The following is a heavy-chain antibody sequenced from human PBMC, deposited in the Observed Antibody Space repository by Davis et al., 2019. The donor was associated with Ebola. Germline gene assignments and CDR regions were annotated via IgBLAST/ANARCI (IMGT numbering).Heavy chain of an antibody. CDR2: IYHSGST. Sequence: PSETLSLTCTVSRYSISSGYYWGWIRQPPGKGLEWIGSIYHSGSTYYNPSLKSRVTISVDTSKNQFSLKLSSVTAADTAVYYCARIGYYDSNRGYWGQGTLVTVSS. J-gene: IGHJ4*02. V-gene: IGHV4-38-2*02. D-gene: IGHD3-22*01. CDR1: RYSISSGYY. CDR3: ARIGYYDSNRGY.